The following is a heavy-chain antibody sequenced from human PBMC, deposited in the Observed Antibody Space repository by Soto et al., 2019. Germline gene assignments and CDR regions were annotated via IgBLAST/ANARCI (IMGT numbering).Heavy chain of an antibody. CDR2: ISHDGFSQ. CDR1: GFTLSNTG. Sequence: QVQLVESGGGVVQPGTSLRLSCVVSGFTLSNTGVHWVRQAPGKGLEWVAMISHDGFSQHYVDSVRGRFTISRDNSKNTLYQQMDSLRPEDTSVYYCAKDWGSSGWFNWFDSWGQGTLVIVSS. J-gene: IGHJ5*01. V-gene: IGHV3-30*18. CDR3: AKDWGSSGWFNWFDS. D-gene: IGHD6-13*01.